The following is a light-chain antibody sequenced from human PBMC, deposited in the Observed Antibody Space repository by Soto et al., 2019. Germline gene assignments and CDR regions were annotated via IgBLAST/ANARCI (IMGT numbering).Light chain of an antibody. V-gene: IGKV3-20*01. CDR2: GAS. J-gene: IGKJ1*01. Sequence: EIVLTQSPGTLSLSPGERATLSCRASQSVSSNYLAWYQQKLGQAPRLVIYGASSRATGIPDRFSGSGSGTDFTLTISRLEPEDFAVYYCQQYGSSLPWTFGQGTKVETK. CDR1: QSVSSNY. CDR3: QQYGSSLPWT.